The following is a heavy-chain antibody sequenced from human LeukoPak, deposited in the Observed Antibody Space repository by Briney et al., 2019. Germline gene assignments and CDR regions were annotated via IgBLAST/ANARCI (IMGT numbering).Heavy chain of an antibody. Sequence: ASVKVSCKTSGYSLNIYEINWVRQATGQGLEWMGWVNPNSGDTGYAQKFQGRLTMTRNTSISTAYMELSGLRLEDTAVYYCSRGPRFNPWGQGTQVTVSS. CDR1: GYSLNIYE. CDR2: VNPNSGDT. J-gene: IGHJ5*02. V-gene: IGHV1-8*01. CDR3: SRGPRFNP.